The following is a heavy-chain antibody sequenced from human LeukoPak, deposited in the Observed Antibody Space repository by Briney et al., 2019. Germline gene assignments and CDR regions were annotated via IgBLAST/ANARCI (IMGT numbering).Heavy chain of an antibody. Sequence: SVKVSCKASGGTFSSYAISWVRQAPGQGLEWMGRIVPILGIANYAQKFQGRVTITADKSTSTAYMELSSLRSEDTAVYYCAREGDYGDYYFDYWGQGTLVTVSS. D-gene: IGHD4-17*01. CDR1: GGTFSSYA. J-gene: IGHJ4*02. CDR3: AREGDYGDYYFDY. V-gene: IGHV1-69*04. CDR2: IVPILGIA.